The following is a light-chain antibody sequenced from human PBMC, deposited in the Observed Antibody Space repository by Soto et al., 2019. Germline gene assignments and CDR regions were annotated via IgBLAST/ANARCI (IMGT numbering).Light chain of an antibody. V-gene: IGLV2-14*03. CDR3: CSYTTSATYV. CDR2: EVS. J-gene: IGLJ1*01. CDR1: SSDVGSYNR. Sequence: QSVLTQPASVSRSPVQSITISFTVTSSDVGSYNRVSWYQQHPGKAPKLMIYEVSYRPSGVSNRFSGSKSGNTASLTISGLQADDETDYYCCSYTTSATYVFGNGTKVTVL.